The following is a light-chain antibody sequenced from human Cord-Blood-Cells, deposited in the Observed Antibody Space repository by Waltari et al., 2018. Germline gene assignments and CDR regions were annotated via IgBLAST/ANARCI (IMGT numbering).Light chain of an antibody. CDR1: SSDVGGYTY. Sequence: QSALTQPASVSGSPGQSITLSCTGTSSDVGGYTYVSWYQQHPGKAPKLMIYEVSNRPSGVSNRFSGSKSGNTASLTSSGLQAEDEADYYCSSYTSSSTLVFGTGTKVTVL. J-gene: IGLJ1*01. V-gene: IGLV2-14*01. CDR3: SSYTSSSTLV. CDR2: EVS.